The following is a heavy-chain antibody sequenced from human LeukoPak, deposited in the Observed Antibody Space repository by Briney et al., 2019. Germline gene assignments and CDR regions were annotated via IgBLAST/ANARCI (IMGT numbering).Heavy chain of an antibody. D-gene: IGHD2-2*02. CDR2: ISAYNGNT. Sequence: GSVKVSCKASGYTFTSYGISWVRQAPGQGLEWMGWISAYNGNTNYAQKLQGRVTMTTDTSTSTAYMELRSLRSDGTAVYYCAREFVVVPAAITPFGYWGQGTLVTVSS. CDR3: AREFVVVPAAITPFGY. V-gene: IGHV1-18*01. CDR1: GYTFTSYG. J-gene: IGHJ4*02.